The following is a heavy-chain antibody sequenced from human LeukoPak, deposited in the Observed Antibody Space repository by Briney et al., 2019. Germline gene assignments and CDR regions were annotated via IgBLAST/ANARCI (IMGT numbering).Heavy chain of an antibody. D-gene: IGHD3-22*01. CDR2: IIPIFGTA. J-gene: IGHJ4*02. Sequence: GASVKVSCKASGGTFSSYAISWVRQAPGQGLEWMGGIIPIFGTANYAQKFQGRVTITADESTSTAYMELSSLRSEDTAVYYCARAPHGYYDSSGYPTYFDYWGQGTLVTVSS. V-gene: IGHV1-69*13. CDR3: ARAPHGYYDSSGYPTYFDY. CDR1: GGTFSSYA.